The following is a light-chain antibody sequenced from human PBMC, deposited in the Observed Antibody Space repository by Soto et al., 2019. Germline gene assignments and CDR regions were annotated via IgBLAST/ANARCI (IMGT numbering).Light chain of an antibody. Sequence: EMVLTQSPATLSLSPGESATLSCTASQNVDHNFAWYQQKSGQPPRLLIHTASSRATGIPARFSGSGSRTDFTLTISSLEPEDIAVYYCQERSRWPRATFGGGTKVEIK. CDR1: QNVDHN. CDR3: QERSRWPRAT. CDR2: TAS. V-gene: IGKV3-11*01. J-gene: IGKJ4*01.